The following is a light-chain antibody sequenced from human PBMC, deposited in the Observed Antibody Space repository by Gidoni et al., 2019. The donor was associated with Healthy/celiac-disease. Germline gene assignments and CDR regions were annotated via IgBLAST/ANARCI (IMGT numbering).Light chain of an antibody. CDR3: QQYNSYCT. Sequence: DIQMTQSPSTLSASVGDRVTITCRASQSISSWLAWYQQKPGKAPKLRIYKASSLESGVPSRFSGSGSGTEFTLTISSLQPDDFATYYCQQYNSYCTFGQGTKVEIK. J-gene: IGKJ1*01. V-gene: IGKV1-5*03. CDR1: QSISSW. CDR2: KAS.